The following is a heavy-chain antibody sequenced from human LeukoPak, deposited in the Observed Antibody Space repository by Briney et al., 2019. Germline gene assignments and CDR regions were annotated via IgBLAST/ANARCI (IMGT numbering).Heavy chain of an antibody. CDR3: VRADGYLDS. CDR1: GFTFSHFG. CDR2: IRADGSGR. V-gene: IGHV3-30*02. Sequence: GGSLRLSCAASGFTFSHFGMHWARQAPGKGLEWVAFIRADGSGRYYADSVNGRFTISRDNSKNTVHLQMNSLRAEDTAVYYCVRADGYLDSWGQGTLVTVSS. J-gene: IGHJ4*03.